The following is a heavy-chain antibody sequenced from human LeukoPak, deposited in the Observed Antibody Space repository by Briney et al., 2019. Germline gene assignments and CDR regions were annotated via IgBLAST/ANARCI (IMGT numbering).Heavy chain of an antibody. J-gene: IGHJ6*02. CDR1: GGSISSYF. V-gene: IGHV4-4*07. CDR3: ARDYGPGSYLGYHGMDV. CDR2: IYTSGIT. D-gene: IGHD3-10*01. Sequence: SETLSLTCTVSGGSISSYFWSWIRQPAGKGLEWIGRIYTSGITNYNPSLKSRVTMSVDTSKNQFSLRLSSVTAADTAVYYCARDYGPGSYLGYHGMDVWGQGTTVTVSS.